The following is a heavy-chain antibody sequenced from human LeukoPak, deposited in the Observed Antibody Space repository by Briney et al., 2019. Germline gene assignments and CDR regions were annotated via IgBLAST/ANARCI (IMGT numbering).Heavy chain of an antibody. D-gene: IGHD2-21*02. CDR1: GYTLTELS. V-gene: IGHV1-24*01. Sequence: ASVKVSCKVSGYTLTELSMHWVRQVPGKGLEWMGGFDPDDGETIYAQKFLGRVTMTEDTSTDTAYMELSSLRSEDPAVYYCAKPTHVRGDPWFDPWGQGTLVTVSS. CDR3: AKPTHVRGDPWFDP. J-gene: IGHJ5*02. CDR2: FDPDDGET.